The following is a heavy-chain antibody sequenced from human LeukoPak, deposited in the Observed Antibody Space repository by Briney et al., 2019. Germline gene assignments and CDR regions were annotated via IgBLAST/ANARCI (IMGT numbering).Heavy chain of an antibody. J-gene: IGHJ4*02. Sequence: ASVKVSCKASGFTFTTYGITWVRQAPGQGLEWVGWISAYNGNTNYAQKLQGRVTMTTDTSTSTAYMEMRSLRSDGTAVYCCARDVYYYDSSAYYYFDYWGQGTPVAVSS. CDR2: ISAYNGNT. V-gene: IGHV1-18*01. D-gene: IGHD3-22*01. CDR1: GFTFTTYG. CDR3: ARDVYYYDSSAYYYFDY.